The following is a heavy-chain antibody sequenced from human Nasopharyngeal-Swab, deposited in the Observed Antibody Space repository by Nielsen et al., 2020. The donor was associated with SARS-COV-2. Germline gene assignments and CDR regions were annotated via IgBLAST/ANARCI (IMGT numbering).Heavy chain of an antibody. CDR3: ARDAPYIVVVPTDAFDI. V-gene: IGHV1-3*01. CDR2: INAGNGNT. CDR1: GYTFTSYA. Sequence: ASVKVSCKASGYTFTSYAMHWVRQAPGQRFEWMGWINAGNGNTKYSQKFQGRVTITRDTSASTAYMELSSLRSEDTAVYYCARDAPYIVVVPTDAFDIWGQGTMVTVSS. D-gene: IGHD2-2*01. J-gene: IGHJ3*02.